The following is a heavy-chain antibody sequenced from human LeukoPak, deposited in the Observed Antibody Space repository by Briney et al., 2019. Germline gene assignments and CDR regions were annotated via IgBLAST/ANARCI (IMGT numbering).Heavy chain of an antibody. Sequence: ASVKVSCKASGYSFTSYYMHWVRQAPGQGLEWMGIINPSGGSTSYAQKLQGRVTMTRDMSTSTVYMELSSLRSDDTAVYYCARSEREFVYFDYWGQGTLVTVSS. CDR1: GYSFTSYY. D-gene: IGHD3-10*01. J-gene: IGHJ4*02. CDR2: INPSGGST. CDR3: ARSEREFVYFDY. V-gene: IGHV1-46*01.